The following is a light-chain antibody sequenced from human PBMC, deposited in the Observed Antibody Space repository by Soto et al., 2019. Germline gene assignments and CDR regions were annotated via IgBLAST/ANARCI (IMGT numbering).Light chain of an antibody. CDR3: LQFNTFPWT. CDR1: QNIRSW. Sequence: DIQMTQSPSTLSASVGDRVNMTCRASQNIRSWVAWYQQQPGKGPKFLINKVSNLESGVPSRISGSGPGTEFTLTISSLQPDDFATYYCLQFNTFPWTFGQGTKVDIK. CDR2: KVS. J-gene: IGKJ1*01. V-gene: IGKV1-5*03.